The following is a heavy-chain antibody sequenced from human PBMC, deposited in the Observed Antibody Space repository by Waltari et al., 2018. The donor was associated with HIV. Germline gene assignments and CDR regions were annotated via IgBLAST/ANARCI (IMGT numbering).Heavy chain of an antibody. CDR2: IYSGGST. Sequence: EVQLVESGGGLIQPGGSLRLSCAASGFPVSSNYMSCVRPAPGKGLEWVSVIYSGGSTYYADSVKGRFTISRDNSKNTLYLQMNSLRAEDTAVYYCARSMVRGVINEYYFDYWGQGTLVTVSS. J-gene: IGHJ4*02. CDR3: ARSMVRGVINEYYFDY. V-gene: IGHV3-53*01. CDR1: GFPVSSNY. D-gene: IGHD3-10*01.